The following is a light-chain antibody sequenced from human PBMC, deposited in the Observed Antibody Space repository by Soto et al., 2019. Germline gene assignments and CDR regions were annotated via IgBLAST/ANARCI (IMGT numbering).Light chain of an antibody. CDR2: GAS. V-gene: IGKV3-20*01. Sequence: EIVLTQSPGTLSLSPGERATLSCRASQSVSSVGGSYLAWYQHTPGQAPRLLIYGASSRATGIPDRFSGSGSGTDFTLTISRLEPEDSAVYYCHQYGSSPTFGQGTKVDIK. CDR3: HQYGSSPT. CDR1: QSVSSVGGSY. J-gene: IGKJ1*01.